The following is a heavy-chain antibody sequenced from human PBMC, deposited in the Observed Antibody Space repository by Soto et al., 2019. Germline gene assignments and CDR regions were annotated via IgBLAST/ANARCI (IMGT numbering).Heavy chain of an antibody. CDR2: IHHPGST. D-gene: IGHD3-10*01. Sequence: QVQLQESGPGLVKPSQTLSLTCTVSGGSVSSDDYFWSWIRQPPGKGLEWIGYIHHPGSTHYNPSLKSRVTISVDMSQNEFSLKLSSVTAADTAVYYCAREGDAFGAPFDYWGQGTLVTVSS. CDR3: AREGDAFGAPFDY. J-gene: IGHJ4*02. CDR1: GGSVSSDDYF. V-gene: IGHV4-30-4*01.